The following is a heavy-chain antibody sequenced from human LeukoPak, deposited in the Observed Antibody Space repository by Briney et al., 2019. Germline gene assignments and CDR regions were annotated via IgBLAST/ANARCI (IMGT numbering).Heavy chain of an antibody. CDR1: GGSVSSGSYY. CDR2: IYYIGST. V-gene: IGHV4-61*01. CDR3: ARVTMVRGVRSGWFDP. D-gene: IGHD3-10*01. J-gene: IGHJ5*02. Sequence: SETLSLTCTVSGGSVSSGSYYRRWLRQPPGKGLGWIGYIYYIGSTNDNPSLKCRGTISVDTAKNPCSLKLSSVTAADTAVYECARVTMVRGVRSGWFDPWGQGTLVTVSS.